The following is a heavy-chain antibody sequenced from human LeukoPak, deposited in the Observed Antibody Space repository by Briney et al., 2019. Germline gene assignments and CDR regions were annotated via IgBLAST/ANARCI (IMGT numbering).Heavy chain of an antibody. CDR1: GFTFSSYA. CDR2: ISGSGGST. CDR3: ARDQPPWNDPNYYYGMDV. D-gene: IGHD1-1*01. J-gene: IGHJ6*02. V-gene: IGHV3-23*01. Sequence: PGGSLRLSCAASGFTFSSYAMSWVRQAPGKGLEWVSAISGSGGSTYYADSVKGRFTISRDNSKNTLYLQMNSLRAEDTAVYYCARDQPPWNDPNYYYGMDVWGQGTTVTVSS.